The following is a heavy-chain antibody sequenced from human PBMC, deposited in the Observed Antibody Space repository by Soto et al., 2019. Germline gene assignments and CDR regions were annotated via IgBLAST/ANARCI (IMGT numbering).Heavy chain of an antibody. CDR3: ARASSIAVARAGVDP. D-gene: IGHD6-19*01. CDR2: ISAYNGNT. J-gene: IGHJ5*02. V-gene: IGHV1-18*01. CDR1: GYTFTSYG. Sequence: QVQLVKSGAEVKKPGASVTVSCKASGYTFTSYGISWVRQAPGQGLEWMGWISAYNGNTNYAQKLQGRVTMTTDTSTSTAYMELRSLRSDDTAVYYCARASSIAVARAGVDPWGQGTLVTVSS.